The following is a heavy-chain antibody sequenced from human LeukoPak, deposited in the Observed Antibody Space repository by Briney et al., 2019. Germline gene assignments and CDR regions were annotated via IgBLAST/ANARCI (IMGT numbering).Heavy chain of an antibody. CDR2: INPSGGST. Sequence: ASVKVSCKASGYTFTSYYMHWVRQAPGQGLEWTGIINPSGGSTSYAQKFQGRVTMTRDTSTSTVYMELSSLRSEDTAVYYCATHCSSTSCPFDAFDIWGQGTMVTVSS. V-gene: IGHV1-46*01. CDR3: ATHCSSTSCPFDAFDI. CDR1: GYTFTSYY. J-gene: IGHJ3*02. D-gene: IGHD2-2*01.